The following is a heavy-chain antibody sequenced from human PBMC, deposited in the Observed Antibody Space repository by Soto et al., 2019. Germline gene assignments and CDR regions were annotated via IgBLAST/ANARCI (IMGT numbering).Heavy chain of an antibody. Sequence: PSETLSLTCAVYGGSFSGYYWSWIRQPPGKGLEWIGEINHSGSTNYNPSLKSRVTISVDTSKNQFSLKLSSVTAADTAVYYCARVYCSSTSCENYIDYWGQGTLVTVSS. J-gene: IGHJ4*02. CDR2: INHSGST. CDR1: GGSFSGYY. D-gene: IGHD2-2*01. CDR3: ARVYCSSTSCENYIDY. V-gene: IGHV4-34*01.